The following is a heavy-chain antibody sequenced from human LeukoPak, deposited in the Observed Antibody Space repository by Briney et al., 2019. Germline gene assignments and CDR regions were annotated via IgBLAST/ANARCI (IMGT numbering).Heavy chain of an antibody. V-gene: IGHV3-74*01. CDR1: GFSFSRYW. CDR2: INPDGSTT. D-gene: IGHD2-15*01. J-gene: IGHJ5*02. Sequence: GGSLRLSCAASGFSFSRYWIHWVRQAPGKGLEWVSRINPDGSTTTYADSVKGRFTISRDNAENTVYLQMNSLRAEDTAVYYCARVLSGPWDWFDPWGQGTLVTVSS. CDR3: ARVLSGPWDWFDP.